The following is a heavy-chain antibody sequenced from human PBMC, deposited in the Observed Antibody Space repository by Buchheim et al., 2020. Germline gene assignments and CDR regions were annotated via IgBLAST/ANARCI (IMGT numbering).Heavy chain of an antibody. D-gene: IGHD3-10*01. CDR2: IRYDGVKK. Sequence: QMELVESGGGVVQPGMSLKLSCAASGFTFSSYGMHWVRQTPGKGLEWVAVIRYDGVKKDYSDSVKGRFTTSRDNSKNTMYLQMNSLRADDTAVYYCAKEVAPRYYNGMDVWGQGT. CDR3: AKEVAPRYYNGMDV. J-gene: IGHJ6*02. V-gene: IGHV3-33*06. CDR1: GFTFSSYG.